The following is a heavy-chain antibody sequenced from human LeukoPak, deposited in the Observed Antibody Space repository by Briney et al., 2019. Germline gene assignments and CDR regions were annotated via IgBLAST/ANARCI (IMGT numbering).Heavy chain of an antibody. D-gene: IGHD3-22*01. CDR1: GGSFSGYY. J-gene: IGHJ4*02. V-gene: IGHV4-59*01. CDR3: ARVDYYDSSDYYSFDY. CDR2: IYYSGST. Sequence: SETLSLTCAVYGGSFSGYYWSWIRQPPGKGLEWIGYIYYSGSTNYNPSLKSRVTISVDTSKNQFSLKLSSVTAADTAVYYCARVDYYDSSDYYSFDYWGQGTLVTVPS.